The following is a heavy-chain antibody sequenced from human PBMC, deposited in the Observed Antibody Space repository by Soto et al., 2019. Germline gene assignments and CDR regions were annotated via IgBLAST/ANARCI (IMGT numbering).Heavy chain of an antibody. CDR1: GFTFSAYA. V-gene: IGHV3-23*01. J-gene: IGHJ2*01. CDR2: IHCGGAT. CDR3: AKFEGHPLEYWYLDF. Sequence: EVQLLESGGGLVQPGGSLRLSCAASGFTFSAYAMGWVRQAPGKGLEWVSTIHCGGATHYADSVKGRFTISRDDSKNTLYAQMNSLRAEDTAVYYCAKFEGHPLEYWYLDFWGRGTLVTVSS. D-gene: IGHD1-1*01.